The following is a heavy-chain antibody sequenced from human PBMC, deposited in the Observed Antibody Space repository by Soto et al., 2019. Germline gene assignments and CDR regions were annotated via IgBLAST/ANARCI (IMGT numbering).Heavy chain of an antibody. D-gene: IGHD2-15*01. CDR1: GGSISSSNFY. Sequence: QLQLQESGPGLVKPSETLSLTCAVSGGSISSSNFYWGWFRQPPGKGLVWIGSIRYGGSTYYSPSLESRVTISVDTSKHQFSLNVSSVTAADTAVYYCAKDASCYSCGAWGQGALVTVSS. J-gene: IGHJ4*02. V-gene: IGHV4-39*01. CDR3: AKDASCYSCGA. CDR2: IRYGGST.